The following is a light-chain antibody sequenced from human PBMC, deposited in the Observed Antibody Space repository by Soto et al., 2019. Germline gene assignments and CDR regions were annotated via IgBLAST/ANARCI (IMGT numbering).Light chain of an antibody. CDR3: QQYNNWPPIT. Sequence: DIQMTQSPSPLSASVGDRVTITCRASQSISSWLAWYQQKPGKAPKLLIYDASSLQSGVPPRFSGSGSGTDFTLTISSLQSEDFAVYYCQQYNNWPPITFGQGTRLEIK. V-gene: IGKV1-5*01. CDR1: QSISSW. J-gene: IGKJ5*01. CDR2: DAS.